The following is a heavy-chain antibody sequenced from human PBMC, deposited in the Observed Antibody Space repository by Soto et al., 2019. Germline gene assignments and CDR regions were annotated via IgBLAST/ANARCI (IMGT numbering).Heavy chain of an antibody. CDR3: ARHGGSGYYYYGMDV. D-gene: IGHD3-10*01. CDR2: IYYSGST. V-gene: IGHV4-59*08. J-gene: IGHJ6*02. Sequence: QVQLQESGPGLVKPSETLSLTCTVSGGSISSYYWSWIRQPPGKGLEWIGYIYYSGSTNYNPSLKSRVTISVDTSKNQFSLKLSSVTAADTAVYYCARHGGSGYYYYGMDVWGQGTTVIVSS. CDR1: GGSISSYY.